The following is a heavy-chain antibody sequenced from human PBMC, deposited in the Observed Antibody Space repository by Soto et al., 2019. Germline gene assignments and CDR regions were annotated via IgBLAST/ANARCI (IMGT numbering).Heavy chain of an antibody. CDR1: GYTFSTSG. D-gene: IGHD6-6*01. CDR3: AREGPRPYYYYGLDV. Sequence: QAPLEQSGAEVKKPGASVKVSCKSSGYTFSTSGISWVRQAPGQGLEWMGWISTYNGDANYAQRFQGRVTMTTDTSTSTTFMEMRSLRSDDTAVYYCAREGPRPYYYYGLDVGGQGTTLTVSS. V-gene: IGHV1-18*01. CDR2: ISTYNGDA. J-gene: IGHJ6*02.